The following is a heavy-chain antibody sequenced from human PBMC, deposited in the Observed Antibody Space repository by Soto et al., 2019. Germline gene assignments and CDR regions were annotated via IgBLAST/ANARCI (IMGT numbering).Heavy chain of an antibody. CDR3: ARGLLISYNWFDP. CDR2: IYYSGST. Sequence: QMQLQESGPGLVKPSETLSLTCSVSGASISSHYWSWIRQSPGKGLEWIGYIYYSGSTKYNPSLKSRVTISIDTSKNQFSLMLSSVTAAGTSVYYCARGLLISYNWFDPWGQGTLVTVSS. J-gene: IGHJ5*02. CDR1: GASISSHY. V-gene: IGHV4-59*11. D-gene: IGHD3-10*01.